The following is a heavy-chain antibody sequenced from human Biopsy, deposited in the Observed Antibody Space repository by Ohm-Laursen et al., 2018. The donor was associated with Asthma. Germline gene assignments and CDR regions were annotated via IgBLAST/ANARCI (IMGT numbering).Heavy chain of an antibody. CDR3: ARTFHFWSPYHAEHYQL. J-gene: IGHJ1*01. V-gene: IGHV3-23*05. CDR1: GFNFGDFA. D-gene: IGHD3-3*02. CDR2: VKPPGRGA. Sequence: SLRLSCAASGFNFGDFAMSWARQAPGKGLEWVSTVKPPGRGADLPAPARGRFTISRDDAKNSLYLQMNSLRAEDTAVYYCARTFHFWSPYHAEHYQLWGQGTLVTVSS.